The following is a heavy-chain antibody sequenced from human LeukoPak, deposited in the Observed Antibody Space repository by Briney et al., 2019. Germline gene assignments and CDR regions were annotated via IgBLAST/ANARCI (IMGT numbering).Heavy chain of an antibody. Sequence: PGGSLRLSCAASGFTFSSYSMHWVRQAPGKGLEWVAFIRYDGSNKYYADSVKGRFTISRDNSKNTLYLQMNSLRAEDTAVYYCAKDLAAAGDYWGQGTLVTVSS. CDR3: AKDLAAAGDY. J-gene: IGHJ4*02. CDR1: GFTFSSYS. CDR2: IRYDGSNK. V-gene: IGHV3-30*02. D-gene: IGHD6-13*01.